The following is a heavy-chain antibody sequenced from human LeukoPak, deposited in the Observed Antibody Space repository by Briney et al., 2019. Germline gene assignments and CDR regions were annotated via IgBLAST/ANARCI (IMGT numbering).Heavy chain of an antibody. J-gene: IGHJ4*02. CDR2: INHSGST. V-gene: IGHV4-34*01. Sequence: PSETLSLTCTVSGGSISSYYWSWIRQPAGKGLEWIGEINHSGSTNYNPSLKSRVTISVDTSKNQFSLKLSSVTAADTAVYYCARGRLNYYDSSGNLGYWGQGTLVTVSS. CDR3: ARGRLNYYDSSGNLGY. D-gene: IGHD3-22*01. CDR1: GGSISSYY.